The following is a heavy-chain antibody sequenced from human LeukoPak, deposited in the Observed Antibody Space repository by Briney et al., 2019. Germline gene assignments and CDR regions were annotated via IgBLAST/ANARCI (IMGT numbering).Heavy chain of an antibody. V-gene: IGHV4-34*01. Sequence: SETLSLTCTVYGGSFSDYYWSWIRQPPGKGLEWIGEINHSGNTNYNPSLKSRVTISVDTSKNQFSLKLSSVTAADTAVYYCSRGPPSNSAAFGPKEYFQHWGQGTLVTVSS. D-gene: IGHD6-13*01. J-gene: IGHJ1*01. CDR1: GGSFSDYY. CDR3: SRGPPSNSAAFGPKEYFQH. CDR2: INHSGNT.